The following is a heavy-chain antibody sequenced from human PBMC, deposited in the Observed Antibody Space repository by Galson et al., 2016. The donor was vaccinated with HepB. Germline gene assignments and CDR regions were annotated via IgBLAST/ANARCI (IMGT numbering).Heavy chain of an antibody. CDR1: GGTFSSYA. J-gene: IGHJ3*01. CDR2: IIPMFGKA. CDR3: ASPLPYCGVDCYAQEI. V-gene: IGHV1-69*13. D-gene: IGHD2-21*02. Sequence: SVKVSCKASGGTFSSYAISWVRQAPGQGLEWMGGIIPMFGKANYAKKFQGGVTITADESTSTAYMELNSLRSEDTAMYYCASPLPYCGVDCYAQEIWGQGTIVTVAS.